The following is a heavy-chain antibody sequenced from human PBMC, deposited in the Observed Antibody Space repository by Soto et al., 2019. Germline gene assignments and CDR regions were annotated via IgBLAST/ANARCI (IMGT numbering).Heavy chain of an antibody. J-gene: IGHJ4*02. D-gene: IGHD6-13*01. V-gene: IGHV3-48*03. Sequence: GGSLRLSCAASGFTFSSYEMNWVRQAPGKGLEWVSYISSSGSTIYYADSVKGRFTISRDNAKNSLYLQMNSLRAEDTAVYYCARNEYSSSWYGQLGFLFDYWGQGTLVTVSS. CDR2: ISSSGSTI. CDR1: GFTFSSYE. CDR3: ARNEYSSSWYGQLGFLFDY.